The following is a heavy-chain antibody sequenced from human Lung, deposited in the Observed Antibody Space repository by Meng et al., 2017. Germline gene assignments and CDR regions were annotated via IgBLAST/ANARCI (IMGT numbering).Heavy chain of an antibody. Sequence: QVPLLQSGSELKKPGASVKVSCKASGYTFTSYAMNWVRQAPGQGLEWMGWINTNTGNPTYAQGFTGRFVVSLDTSVSTAYLQISSLKAEDTAVYYCASGWFGELFGYFDLWGRGTLVTVSS. V-gene: IGHV7-4-1*02. CDR3: ASGWFGELFGYFDL. CDR1: GYTFTSYA. CDR2: INTNTGNP. D-gene: IGHD3-10*01. J-gene: IGHJ2*01.